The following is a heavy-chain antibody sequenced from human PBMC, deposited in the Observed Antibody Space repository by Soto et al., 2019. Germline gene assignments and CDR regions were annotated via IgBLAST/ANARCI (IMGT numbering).Heavy chain of an antibody. V-gene: IGHV4-31*03. CDR2: IYYIGST. J-gene: IGHJ4*02. D-gene: IGHD5-12*01. CDR1: GGSISSGGYY. Sequence: SETLSLTCTVSGGSISSGGYYWSWLRQLPGKGLEWIGYIYYIGSTYYNPSLNSRVTISLDTSKSQFSLRLSPVTAADTAVYYCATCKMATSPLYYFDYRGQGALVTVSS. CDR3: ATCKMATSPLYYFDY.